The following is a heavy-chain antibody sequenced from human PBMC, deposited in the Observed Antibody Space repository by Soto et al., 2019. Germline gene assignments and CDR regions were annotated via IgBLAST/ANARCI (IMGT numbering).Heavy chain of an antibody. CDR3: ARSGYSYGPNPLLY. D-gene: IGHD5-18*01. V-gene: IGHV4-31*03. J-gene: IGHJ4*02. CDR1: GGSISSGGYY. Sequence: QVQLQESGPGLVKPSQTLSLTCTVSGGSISSGGYYWSWIRQHPGKGLEWIGYIYYSGITYYNPSLKSRVTIAVDTSNNHFSMKLSSVTAADTAVYYCARSGYSYGPNPLLYWGQGTLVTVSS. CDR2: IYYSGIT.